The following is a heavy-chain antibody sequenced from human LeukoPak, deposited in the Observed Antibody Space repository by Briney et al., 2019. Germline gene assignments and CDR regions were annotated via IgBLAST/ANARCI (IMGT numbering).Heavy chain of an antibody. Sequence: SETLSLTCTVSGGSISSYYWSWIRQPPGKGLEWIGYIYTSGSTNYNPSLKSRVTISVDTSKNQFSLKLSSVTAADTAVYYCAGWGITMDLWGRGTLVTVSS. J-gene: IGHJ2*01. CDR1: GGSISSYY. V-gene: IGHV4-4*09. CDR2: IYTSGST. D-gene: IGHD3-10*01. CDR3: AGWGITMDL.